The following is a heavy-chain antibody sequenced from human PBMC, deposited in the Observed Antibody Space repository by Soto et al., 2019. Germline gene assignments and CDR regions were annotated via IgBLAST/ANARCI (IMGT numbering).Heavy chain of an antibody. V-gene: IGHV1-2*04. J-gene: IGHJ5*02. D-gene: IGHD5-12*01. CDR2: INHNSGGT. CDR3: ARDPSHSGYDH. Sequence: QVQLVQSGAEVKKPGASVKVSCKASGYTFTGYYMHWVRQAPGQGLEWMGWINHNSGGTNYAQKFQGWVTMTRDTSISTAYMELSRLRSDDTAVYYCARDPSHSGYDHWGQGTLVTVSS. CDR1: GYTFTGYY.